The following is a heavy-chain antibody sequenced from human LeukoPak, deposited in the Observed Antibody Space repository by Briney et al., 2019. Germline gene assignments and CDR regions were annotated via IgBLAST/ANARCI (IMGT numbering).Heavy chain of an antibody. J-gene: IGHJ4*02. CDR2: IYPRDSDT. Sequence: GESLNISCKASGYTFTHQWIGWVRQKSGSGLEWMVIIYPRDSDTRYSPSFQGHVSISADTSINTAYLEWSRLEASDTAIYYCARHSDVIGAIWGQGTLVTVSS. CDR1: GYTFTHQW. V-gene: IGHV5-51*01. CDR3: ARHSDVIGAI. D-gene: IGHD3-10*01.